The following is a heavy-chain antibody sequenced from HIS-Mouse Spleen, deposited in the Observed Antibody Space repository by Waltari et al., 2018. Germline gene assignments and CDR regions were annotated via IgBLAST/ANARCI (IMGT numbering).Heavy chain of an antibody. Sequence: QLQLQESGPGLVKPSETLSLTCTVSGGSISSSSYYWGWIRQPPGKGLEWQGGIYYSGSTYYNPSTKSRVTISVDTSKNQFSRKLSSVTAADTAVYYCAREIPYSSSWYDWYFDLWGRGTLVTVSS. CDR2: IYYSGST. CDR1: GGSISSSSYY. D-gene: IGHD6-13*01. CDR3: AREIPYSSSWYDWYFDL. V-gene: IGHV4-39*07. J-gene: IGHJ2*01.